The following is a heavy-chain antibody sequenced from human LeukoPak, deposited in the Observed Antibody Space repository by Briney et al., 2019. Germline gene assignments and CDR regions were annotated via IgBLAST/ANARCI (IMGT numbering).Heavy chain of an antibody. CDR2: INPNSGGT. J-gene: IGHJ4*02. CDR3: AKDAIVRDYSNSDY. V-gene: IGHV1-2*02. D-gene: IGHD4-11*01. CDR1: GYTFTVYY. Sequence: ASVKVSFKASGYTFTVYYMHWVRQAPGQGLEWMGWINPNSGGTNYAQKFQGRVTMTRDTSISTAYMELSRLTSDDTAVYYCAKDAIVRDYSNSDYWGQGTLVTVSS.